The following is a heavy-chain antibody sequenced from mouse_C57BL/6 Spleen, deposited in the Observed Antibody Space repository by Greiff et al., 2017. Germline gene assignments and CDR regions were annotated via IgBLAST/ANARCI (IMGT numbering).Heavy chain of an antibody. V-gene: IGHV1-82*01. CDR3: AKEFITTVVDAMDY. Sequence: VQLQQSGPELVKPGASVKISCKASGYAFSSSWMNWVKQRPGKGLEWIGRIYPGDGDTNYNGKFKGKATLTADKSSSTAYMQLSGLTSEDSAVYFCAKEFITTVVDAMDYWGQGTSVTVSS. D-gene: IGHD1-1*01. CDR2: IYPGDGDT. CDR1: GYAFSSSW. J-gene: IGHJ4*01.